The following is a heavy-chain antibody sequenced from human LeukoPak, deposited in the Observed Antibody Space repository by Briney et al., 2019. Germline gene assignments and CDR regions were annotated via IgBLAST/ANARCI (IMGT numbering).Heavy chain of an antibody. CDR3: ARDLNWYQLRHDAFDI. CDR2: INPDGSEK. D-gene: IGHD2-2*01. V-gene: IGHV3-7*01. CDR1: GFTFGSDW. J-gene: IGHJ3*02. Sequence: PGGSLRLSCAVSGFTFGSDWMIWVRQAPGKGLEWVANINPDGSEKNYVDSVRGRFTISRDNAKNSLYLQMNSLRAEDTAVYYCARDLNWYQLRHDAFDIWGQGTMVTVSS.